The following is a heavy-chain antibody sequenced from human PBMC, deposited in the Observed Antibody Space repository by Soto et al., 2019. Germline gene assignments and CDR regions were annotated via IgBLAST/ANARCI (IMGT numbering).Heavy chain of an antibody. CDR1: GYNFTRYW. Sequence: GESLNISCKGSGYNFTRYWINWVRPRHGKGLEWMGIIFPGDSDTRYSPSFQGQVTISADKSINTAYLQWSSLKASDTAMYYCTRGGYGGNSRFDSWGQGNMVTVSS. D-gene: IGHD4-17*01. CDR2: IFPGDSDT. V-gene: IGHV5-51*01. J-gene: IGHJ4*02. CDR3: TRGGYGGNSRFDS.